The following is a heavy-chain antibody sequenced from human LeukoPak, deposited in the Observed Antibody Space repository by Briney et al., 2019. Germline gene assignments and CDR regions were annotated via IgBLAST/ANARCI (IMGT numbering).Heavy chain of an antibody. V-gene: IGHV4-61*08. Sequence: SEALSLTCTVSGGSVSSGGYYWSWIRQPPGKGLEWIGYIYYSGSTNNNPTLKSRVTMSVDTSKSQFSLKLSSVTAADTAVYYCARVALRYCSGGGCQSLDYWGQGTLVTVSS. J-gene: IGHJ4*02. CDR2: IYYSGST. D-gene: IGHD2-15*01. CDR3: ARVALRYCSGGGCQSLDY. CDR1: GGSVSSGGYY.